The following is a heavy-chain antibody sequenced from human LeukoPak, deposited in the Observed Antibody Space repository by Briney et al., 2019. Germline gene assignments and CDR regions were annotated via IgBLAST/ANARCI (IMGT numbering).Heavy chain of an antibody. J-gene: IGHJ4*02. CDR2: ISNDGSNK. CDR3: ARGPYGDIVVVPTAMGDY. V-gene: IGHV3-30-3*01. D-gene: IGHD2-2*01. Sequence: GGSLRLSCAASGFTFSSYAIHWVRQAPGKGLEWVAVISNDGSNKYYADSVKGRFTISRDNSKNTLYLQMNNLRAEDTAVYSCARGPYGDIVVVPTAMGDYWGQGTLVTVSS. CDR1: GFTFSSYA.